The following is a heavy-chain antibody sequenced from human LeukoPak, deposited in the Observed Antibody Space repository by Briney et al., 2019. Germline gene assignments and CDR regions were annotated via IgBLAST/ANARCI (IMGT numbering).Heavy chain of an antibody. CDR2: ISSGSVYI. CDR1: GFTFSSYS. D-gene: IGHD1-26*01. J-gene: IGHJ3*02. CDR3: ARAISGSYYAFDI. Sequence: GGSLRLSCAASGFTFSSYSMNWVRQAPGKGLEWVSSISSGSVYIYYADSVKGRFTISRDNAKNSLYLLMNSLRAEDTAVYYCARAISGSYYAFDIWGQGTMVTVSS. V-gene: IGHV3-21*01.